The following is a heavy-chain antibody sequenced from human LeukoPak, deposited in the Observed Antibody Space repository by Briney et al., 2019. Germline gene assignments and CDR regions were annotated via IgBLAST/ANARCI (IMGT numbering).Heavy chain of an antibody. V-gene: IGHV1-69*01. Sequence: SVKVSCKASGCTFSSYAISWVRQAPGQGLEWLGGIIPIFGAANYAQKFQGRVTITADESTSTAYMELSSLRSEDTAVYYCARENYYGSGSYSLDYWGQGTLVTVSS. D-gene: IGHD3-10*01. J-gene: IGHJ4*02. CDR3: ARENYYGSGSYSLDY. CDR1: GCTFSSYA. CDR2: IIPIFGAA.